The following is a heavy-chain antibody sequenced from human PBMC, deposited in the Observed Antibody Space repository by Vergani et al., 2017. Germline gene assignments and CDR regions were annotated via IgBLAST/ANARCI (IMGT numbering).Heavy chain of an antibody. D-gene: IGHD6-6*01. Sequence: QVQLQESGPGLVKPSETLSLTCIVSGGSISPYYWSWIRQPAGKGLEWIGRIYTSESNNYYPSLKSRVTMSVDTSKNQVSLKLSSVTAADTAVYYCAREYSSSVGFLAYWGQGSLVTVSS. CDR2: IYTSESN. J-gene: IGHJ4*02. CDR1: GGSISPYY. V-gene: IGHV4-4*07. CDR3: AREYSSSVGFLAY.